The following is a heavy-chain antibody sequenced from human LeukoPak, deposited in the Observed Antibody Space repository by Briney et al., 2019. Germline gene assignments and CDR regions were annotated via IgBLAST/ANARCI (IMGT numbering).Heavy chain of an antibody. V-gene: IGHV3-23*01. CDR3: AKEFCGGDCYSVWFDP. D-gene: IGHD2-21*02. CDR2: ISGSGGST. J-gene: IGHJ5*02. Sequence: GGSLRLSCAASGFTFSSYGMSWVRQAPGKGLEWVSAISGSGGSTYYADSVKGRFTISRDNSKNTLYLQMNSLRAEDTAVYYCAKEFCGGDCYSVWFDPWGQGTLVTVSS. CDR1: GFTFSSYG.